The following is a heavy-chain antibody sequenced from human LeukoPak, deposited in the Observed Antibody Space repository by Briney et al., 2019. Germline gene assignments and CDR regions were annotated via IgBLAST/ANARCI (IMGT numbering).Heavy chain of an antibody. CDR2: ISSSSFKI. D-gene: IGHD6-13*01. Sequence: GSLRLPCAASEFTFVRYAMNWVRQAPGKGLEWVSYISSSSFKIGYADSVKGRFTISRDNSKNSLYLQMDSLRVEDTAVYYCVRDPSYGSSWYYYMDVWGKGTTVTVSS. V-gene: IGHV3-48*04. CDR1: EFTFVRYA. CDR3: VRDPSYGSSWYYYMDV. J-gene: IGHJ6*03.